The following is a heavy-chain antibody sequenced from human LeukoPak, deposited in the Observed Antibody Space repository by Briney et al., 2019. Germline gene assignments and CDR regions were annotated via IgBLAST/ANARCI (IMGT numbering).Heavy chain of an antibody. D-gene: IGHD3-16*02. Sequence: ASVKVSCKASGYTFTSYDINWVRQATGQGLEWMGWMNPNSGNTGYAQKFQGRVTMTRNTSISTAYMELSSLRSEDTAVYYCARVGYDYVWRSYRYIDYWGQGTLVTVSS. CDR1: GYTFTSYD. J-gene: IGHJ4*02. CDR3: ARVGYDYVWRSYRYIDY. V-gene: IGHV1-8*01. CDR2: MNPNSGNT.